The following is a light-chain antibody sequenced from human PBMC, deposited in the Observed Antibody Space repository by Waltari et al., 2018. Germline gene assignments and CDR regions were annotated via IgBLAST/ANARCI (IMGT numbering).Light chain of an antibody. CDR1: QSVSSY. CDR2: DAS. J-gene: IGKJ1*01. CDR3: QQRSNWRT. Sequence: EIVLTQSPATLSLYPGERATLSCRASQSVSSYLAWYQQKPGQAPRLLIYDASNRATGIPARFSGSGSGTDFTLTISSLEPEDFAVYYCQQRSNWRTFGQGTKVEIK. V-gene: IGKV3-11*01.